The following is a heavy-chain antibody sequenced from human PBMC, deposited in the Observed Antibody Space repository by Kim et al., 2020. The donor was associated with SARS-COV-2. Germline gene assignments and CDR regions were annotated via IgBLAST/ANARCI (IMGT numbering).Heavy chain of an antibody. CDR2: INPSGGST. Sequence: ASVKVSCKASGYTFTSYYMHWVRQAPGQGLEWMGIINPSGGSTSYAQKFQGRVTMTRDTSTSTVYMELSSLRSEDTAVYYCARDEIVATNSYGMDVWGQGTTVTVSS. CDR3: ARDEIVATNSYGMDV. D-gene: IGHD5-12*01. J-gene: IGHJ6*02. CDR1: GYTFTSYY. V-gene: IGHV1-46*01.